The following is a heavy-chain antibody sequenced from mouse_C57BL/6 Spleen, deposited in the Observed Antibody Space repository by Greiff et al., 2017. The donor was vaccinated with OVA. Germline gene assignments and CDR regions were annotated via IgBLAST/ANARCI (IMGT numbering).Heavy chain of an antibody. CDR3: AREDGYDFDY. CDR1: GYTFTSYW. J-gene: IGHJ2*01. Sequence: VQLQQSGAELVRPGSSVKLSCKASGYTFTSYWMHWVKQRPIQGLEWIGNIDPSDSETHYNQKFKDKATLTVDKSSSTAYMQLSSLTSEDSAVYYCAREDGYDFDYWGQGTTLTVSS. V-gene: IGHV1-52*01. CDR2: IDPSDSET. D-gene: IGHD2-2*01.